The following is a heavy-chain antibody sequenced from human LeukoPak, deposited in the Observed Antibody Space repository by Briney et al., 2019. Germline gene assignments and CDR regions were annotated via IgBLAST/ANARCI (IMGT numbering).Heavy chain of an antibody. J-gene: IGHJ4*02. CDR3: ARAAYCGGDCFTGRPLDD. V-gene: IGHV1-46*01. Sequence: ASVTLSCKASGYTFTSYYMHWVRHPPGQGLEWMGIINPSGGSTSYAQTFQGRVTMTRDTSTSTVYMELSSLRSDDTAVYYCARAAYCGGDCFTGRPLDDWGQGTLVTVSS. D-gene: IGHD2-21*02. CDR2: INPSGGST. CDR1: GYTFTSYY.